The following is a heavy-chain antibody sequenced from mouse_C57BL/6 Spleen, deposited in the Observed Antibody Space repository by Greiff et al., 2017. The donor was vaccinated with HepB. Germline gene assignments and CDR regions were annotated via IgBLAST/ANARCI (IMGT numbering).Heavy chain of an antibody. CDR2: IWRGGST. J-gene: IGHJ1*03. V-gene: IGHV2-5*01. CDR1: GFSLTSYG. D-gene: IGHD2-3*01. Sequence: VKVVESGPGLVQPSQSLSITCTVSGFSLTSYGVHWVRQSPGKGLEWLGVIWRGGSTDYNAAFMSRLSITKDNSKSQVFFKMNSLQADDTAIYYCAKNDDGYYHWYFDVWGTGTTVTVSS. CDR3: AKNDDGYYHWYFDV.